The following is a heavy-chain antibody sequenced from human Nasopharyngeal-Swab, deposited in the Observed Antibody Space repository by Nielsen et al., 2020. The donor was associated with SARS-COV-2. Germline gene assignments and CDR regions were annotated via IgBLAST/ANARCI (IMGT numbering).Heavy chain of an antibody. CDR1: GFTFSSYW. D-gene: IGHD6-19*01. J-gene: IGHJ3*02. Sequence: RRSLRLSCAASGFTFSSYWMHWVRQAPGQGLVWVSRINSDGSRTSYADSVKGRFNISRDNAKNTLCLQMNSLRAEDTAVYYCARVESGWHLVDAFDIWGQGTVVTVSS. V-gene: IGHV3-74*01. CDR2: INSDGSRT. CDR3: ARVESGWHLVDAFDI.